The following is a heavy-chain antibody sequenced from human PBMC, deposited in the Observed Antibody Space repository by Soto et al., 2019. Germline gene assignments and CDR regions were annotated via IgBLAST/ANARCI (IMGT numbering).Heavy chain of an antibody. D-gene: IGHD3-10*01. CDR1: GGSISSYY. V-gene: IGHV4-59*01. CDR3: ARTLWFGDGMDV. J-gene: IGHJ6*02. Sequence: SETLSLTCTVSGGSISSYYWSWIRQPPGKGLEWIGYIYYSGSTNYNPSLKSRVTISVDTSKNQFSLKLSSVTAADTAVYYCARTLWFGDGMDVWGQGTTVTVYS. CDR2: IYYSGST.